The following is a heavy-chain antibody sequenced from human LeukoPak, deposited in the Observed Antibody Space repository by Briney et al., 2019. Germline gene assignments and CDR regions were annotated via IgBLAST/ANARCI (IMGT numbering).Heavy chain of an antibody. D-gene: IGHD2-15*01. CDR1: GYTFISYG. CDR3: AREPHCSGGSCYVDY. J-gene: IGHJ4*02. V-gene: IGHV1-18*01. Sequence: ASVKVSCKGSGYTFISYGITWVRQAPGQGLEWMGRISAYNGNTNYAQKLQGRVTMTTDTSTSTAYMELRSLRSDDTAVYYCAREPHCSGGSCYVDYWGQGTLVTVSS. CDR2: ISAYNGNT.